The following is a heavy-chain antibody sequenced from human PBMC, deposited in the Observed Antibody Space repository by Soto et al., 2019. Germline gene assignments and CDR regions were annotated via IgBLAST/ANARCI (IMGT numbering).Heavy chain of an antibody. CDR2: INPNSGGT. Sequence: ASVKVSCKASGYTFTGYYMHWVLQAPGQGLEWMGWINPNSGGTNYAQKFQGRVTMTRDTSISTAYMELSRLRSDDTAVYYCARLGAGNDFWSGPFDYWGQGTLVTVSS. D-gene: IGHD3-3*01. V-gene: IGHV1-2*02. CDR1: GYTFTGYY. CDR3: ARLGAGNDFWSGPFDY. J-gene: IGHJ4*02.